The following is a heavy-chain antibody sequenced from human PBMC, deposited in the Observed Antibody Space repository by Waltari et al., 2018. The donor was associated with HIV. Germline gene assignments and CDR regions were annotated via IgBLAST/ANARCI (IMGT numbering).Heavy chain of an antibody. Sequence: QVQLQESCPRLVTPSHTLSLTCTVPAGSLSSGCSHWSWIRQPAGKGLEWIGRLYTRGSTDYNPSLKSRATISGDTSKNQFSLKLSSVTAADTAVYYCARAVVGGYDLGNNWFDPWGQGTLVTVSS. CDR2: LYTRGST. CDR1: AGSLSSGCSH. V-gene: IGHV4-61*02. D-gene: IGHD5-12*01. CDR3: ARAVVGGYDLGNNWFDP. J-gene: IGHJ5*02.